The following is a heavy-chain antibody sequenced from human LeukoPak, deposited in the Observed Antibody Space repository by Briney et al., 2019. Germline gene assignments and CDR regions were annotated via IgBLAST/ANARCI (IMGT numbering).Heavy chain of an antibody. V-gene: IGHV3-33*01. J-gene: IGHJ4*02. D-gene: IGHD2-21*02. CDR3: ARDWGSDEAIDY. CDR2: IWHDGRNK. CDR1: GFTFSSYG. Sequence: GGSLRLSCAASGFTFSSYGIHWVRPTPGKGLEWVAVIWHDGRNKYYADSVKGRFTISRDNSKNTVLLQMNSLRAEDTAIYYCARDWGSDEAIDYWGQGTQVSVSS.